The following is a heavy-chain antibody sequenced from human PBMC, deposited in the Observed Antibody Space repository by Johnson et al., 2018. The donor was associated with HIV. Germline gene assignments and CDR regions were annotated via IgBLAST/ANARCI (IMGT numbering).Heavy chain of an antibody. J-gene: IGHJ3*02. D-gene: IGHD1-26*01. Sequence: VQLMESGGGLVQPGGSRRLSCAVSGFTFDDYAMHWVRQAPGKGLEWVSGISWNSGSIGYADSVKGRFTISRDNAKNSLYLQMNSLRAEDTAVYYCAKDPRAVGATRGDAVDIWGQGTMVTVSS. CDR1: GFTFDDYA. CDR2: ISWNSGSI. V-gene: IGHV3-9*01. CDR3: AKDPRAVGATRGDAVDI.